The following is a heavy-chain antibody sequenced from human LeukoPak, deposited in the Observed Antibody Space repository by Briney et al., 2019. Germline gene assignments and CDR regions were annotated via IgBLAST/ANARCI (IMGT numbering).Heavy chain of an antibody. J-gene: IGHJ3*02. CDR2: INPNSGGT. CDR3: ATFSEYVWGSYRHTDAFDI. CDR1: GYTFTGYY. Sequence: ASVKVSCKASGYTFTGYYMHWVRQAPGQGLEWMGLINPNSGGTNYAQKFQGRVTMTRDTSISTAYMELSRLRSDDTAVYYCATFSEYVWGSYRHTDAFDIWGQGTMVTVSS. V-gene: IGHV1-2*06. D-gene: IGHD3-16*02.